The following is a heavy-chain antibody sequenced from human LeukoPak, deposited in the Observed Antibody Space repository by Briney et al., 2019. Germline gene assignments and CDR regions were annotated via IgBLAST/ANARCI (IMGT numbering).Heavy chain of an antibody. CDR3: ARHRGEYHLLVNWFDP. J-gene: IGHJ5*02. CDR1: GGSISSSSYY. CDR2: IYYSGST. V-gene: IGHV4-39*01. Sequence: SETLSLTCTVSGGSISSSSYYWGWIRQPPGKGLEWIGSIYYSGSTYYNPSLKSRVTISVDTSKNQFSLKLSSVTAADTAVYYCARHRGEYHLLVNWFDPWGQGTLVTVSS. D-gene: IGHD2-2*01.